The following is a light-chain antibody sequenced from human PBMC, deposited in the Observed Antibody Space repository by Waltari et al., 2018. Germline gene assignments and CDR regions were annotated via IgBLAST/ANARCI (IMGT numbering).Light chain of an antibody. J-gene: IGLJ2*01. CDR3: SSYRYRRSLV. Sequence: QSALTQPPSVSGSPGQSITISCTGTSSDIGDYHFVPWYQHHPGKAPKLLIFGVRNRPYGVSHRFSGSKSGHPASLTISGLQTDDEADYYCSSYRYRRSLVFGGGTKVTVL. V-gene: IGLV2-14*01. CDR1: SSDIGDYHF. CDR2: GVR.